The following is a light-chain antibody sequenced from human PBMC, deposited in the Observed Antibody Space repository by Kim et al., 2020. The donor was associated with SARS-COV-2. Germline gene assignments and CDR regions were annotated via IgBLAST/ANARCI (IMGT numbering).Light chain of an antibody. J-gene: IGLJ2*01. CDR3: QVWENTLRT. Sequence: ATERKPRITCEGNSIGRKSIHWYQHKPGQAPVLVIYYDSDRPPGVSGRFSASNSGNTATLAISSVEPGDEADYYCQVWENTLRTFGGGTQLTVL. CDR1: SIGRKS. V-gene: IGLV3-21*01. CDR2: YDS.